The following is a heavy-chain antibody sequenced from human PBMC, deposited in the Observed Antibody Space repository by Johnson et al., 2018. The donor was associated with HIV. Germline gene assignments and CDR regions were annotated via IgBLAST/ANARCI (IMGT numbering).Heavy chain of an antibody. CDR3: ARGALGSFDI. V-gene: IGHV3-9*01. Sequence: VQLVESGGGLVQPGRSLRLSCAASGFTFDDYAMHWVRQAPGKGLEWVSGISWNSGSIGYADSVKGRFTISRDNAKNSLYLQMNSLRAEDTALYYCARGALGSFDIWGQGTMVTVSA. CDR1: GFTFDDYA. D-gene: IGHD3-10*01. J-gene: IGHJ3*02. CDR2: ISWNSGSI.